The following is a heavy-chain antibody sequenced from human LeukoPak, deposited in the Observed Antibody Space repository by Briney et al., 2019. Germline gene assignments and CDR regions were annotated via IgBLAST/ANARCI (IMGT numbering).Heavy chain of an antibody. CDR3: ARTQWLGSIDY. V-gene: IGHV4-39*01. CDR2: IYYSGST. J-gene: IGHJ4*02. CDR1: GGSISSSSYY. D-gene: IGHD6-19*01. Sequence: SETLSLTCTVSGGSISSSSYYWGWIRQPPGKGLEWIGSIYYSGSTYCNPSLKSRVTISVDTSKNQFSLKLSSVTAADTAVYYCARTQWLGSIDYWGQGTLVTVSS.